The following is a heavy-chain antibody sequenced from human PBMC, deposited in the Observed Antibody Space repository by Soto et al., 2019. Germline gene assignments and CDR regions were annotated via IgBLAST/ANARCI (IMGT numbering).Heavy chain of an antibody. CDR1: GFSLSTSGVG. Sequence: QITLKESGPTLVKPTQTLTLTCTFSGFSLSTSGVGVGWIRQPPGKALEWLALIYWDDDKRYSPSLKSRLTITKDTSKNQVVLTMTNMDPVDTATYYCTHSTGATTDSPFDYWGQGTLVTVSS. D-gene: IGHD1-26*01. V-gene: IGHV2-5*02. CDR3: THSTGATTDSPFDY. J-gene: IGHJ4*02. CDR2: IYWDDDK.